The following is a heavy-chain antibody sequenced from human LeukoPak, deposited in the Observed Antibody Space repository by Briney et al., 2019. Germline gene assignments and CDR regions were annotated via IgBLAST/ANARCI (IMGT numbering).Heavy chain of an antibody. CDR3: GRDRHWNQGNFDS. D-gene: IGHD1-1*01. CDR2: INPNNGGT. CDR1: GYTITGYY. J-gene: IGHJ4*02. Sequence: GSSVKVSCKAFGYTITGYYIHGVRQAPGQGLAWMGWINPNNGGTNSAQKFQGRVTMTRDTSLGTAYMELNRLTDGDTAAYHCGRDRHWNQGNFDSWGQGTLVTVSS. V-gene: IGHV1-2*02.